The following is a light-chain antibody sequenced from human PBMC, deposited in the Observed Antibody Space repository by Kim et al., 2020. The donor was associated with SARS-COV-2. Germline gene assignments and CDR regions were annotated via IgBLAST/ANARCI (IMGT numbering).Light chain of an antibody. V-gene: IGLV3-19*01. Sequence: AFVHTVRITCQGDSLKSFFPPWYLHQPGQAPILVLYGRNNPPSGIPDRFSGSSSGTAASLTITGTQTSYGPDYYCNSRDSTDTVVFGGGTQLTVL. J-gene: IGLJ2*01. CDR3: NSRDSTDTVV. CDR1: SLKSFF. CDR2: GRN.